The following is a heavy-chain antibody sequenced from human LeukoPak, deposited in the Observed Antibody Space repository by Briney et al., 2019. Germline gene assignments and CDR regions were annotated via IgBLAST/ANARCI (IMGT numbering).Heavy chain of an antibody. J-gene: IGHJ5*02. CDR2: IYTSGST. V-gene: IGHV4-4*07. Sequence: SETLSLTCTVSGGSISSYYWSWIRQPPGKGLEWNGRIYTSGSTNYNPSLKSRVTMSVDTSKNQFSLKLSSVTAADTAVYYCARVRNLNWFDPWGQGTLVTVSS. CDR3: ARVRNLNWFDP. D-gene: IGHD2/OR15-2a*01. CDR1: GGSISSYY.